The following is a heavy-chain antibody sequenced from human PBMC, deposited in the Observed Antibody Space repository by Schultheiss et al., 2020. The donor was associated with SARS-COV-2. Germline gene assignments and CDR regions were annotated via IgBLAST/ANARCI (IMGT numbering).Heavy chain of an antibody. CDR2: ISYDGSNK. Sequence: GGSLRLSCAASGFTFSSYAMHWVRQAPGKGLEWVAVISYDGSNKYYADSVKGRFTISRDNSMNTLYLQMNSLRAEDTAVYYCAKALWYFDLWGRGTLVTVSS. V-gene: IGHV3-30*04. CDR3: AKALWYFDL. J-gene: IGHJ2*01. CDR1: GFTFSSYA.